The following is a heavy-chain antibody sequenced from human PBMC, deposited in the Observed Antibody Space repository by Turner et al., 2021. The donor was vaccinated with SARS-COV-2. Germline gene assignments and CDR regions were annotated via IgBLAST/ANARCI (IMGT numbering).Heavy chain of an antibody. CDR1: AFTCSSYG. CDR2: IWYDGSNK. V-gene: IGHV3-33*01. D-gene: IGHD3-10*01. J-gene: IGHJ6*03. CDR3: ARARYGSGSFLGYYMGV. Sequence: QVQLVAFGGGVVQPGRPLRHSCAASAFTCSSYGMHWVRPAPCKGLEWVVVIWYDGSNKYYADSVKGRFTISRDNSKNTLYLQMSSRRAEDTAVYYCARARYGSGSFLGYYMGVWGKGTTVTVSS.